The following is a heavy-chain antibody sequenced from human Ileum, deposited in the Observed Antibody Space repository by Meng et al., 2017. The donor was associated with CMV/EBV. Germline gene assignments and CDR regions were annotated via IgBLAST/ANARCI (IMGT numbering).Heavy chain of an antibody. CDR1: GFTFSSYG. CDR2: IRYDGSNK. J-gene: IGHJ6*02. CDR3: AKDPGKLRLLTHRGDYYYYYGMDV. D-gene: IGHD3-22*01. V-gene: IGHV3-30*02. Sequence: GGPLRLSCAASGFTFSSYGMHWVRQAPGKGLEWVAFIRYDGSNKYYADSVKGRFTISRDNSKNTLYLQMNSLRAEDTAVYYCAKDPGKLRLLTHRGDYYYYYGMDVWGQGTTVTVSS.